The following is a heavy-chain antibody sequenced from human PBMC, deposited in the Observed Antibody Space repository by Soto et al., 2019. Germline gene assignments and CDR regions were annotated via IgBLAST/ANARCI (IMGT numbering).Heavy chain of an antibody. CDR1: GFTFSSYG. J-gene: IGHJ4*02. CDR2: ISYDGSNK. Sequence: PGGSLRLSCSASGFTFSSYGMHWVRQAPGKGLEWVAVISYDGSNKYYADSVKGRFTISRDNFKNTLYLQMNSLRAEDTAVYYYAKDHREEAVASYWGQGTLVTVSS. D-gene: IGHD6-19*01. V-gene: IGHV3-30*18. CDR3: AKDHREEAVASY.